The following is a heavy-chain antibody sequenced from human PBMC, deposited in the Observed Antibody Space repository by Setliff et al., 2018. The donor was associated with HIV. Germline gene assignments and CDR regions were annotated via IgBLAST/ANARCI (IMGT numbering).Heavy chain of an antibody. J-gene: IGHJ6*03. CDR3: ARHGTFGVVSPGDSYYSYMDV. V-gene: IGHV4-59*08. CDR1: GGSISNYY. CDR2: VYYRGGT. D-gene: IGHD3-3*01. Sequence: SETLSLTCTVSGGSISNYYWSWIRQPPGKGLEWIGSVYYRGGTYYNPSLESRVAISADTSKNQISLNLTSVTAADTAVYYCARHGTFGVVSPGDSYYSYMDVWGKGTTVTVS.